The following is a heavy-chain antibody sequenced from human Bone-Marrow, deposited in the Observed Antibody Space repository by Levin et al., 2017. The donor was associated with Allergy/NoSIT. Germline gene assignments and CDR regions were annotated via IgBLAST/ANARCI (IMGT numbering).Heavy chain of an antibody. CDR1: GITFTNVW. CDR3: THSLVVYGGDL. D-gene: IGHD2-8*02. J-gene: IGHJ5*02. Sequence: KPGESLKISCVASGITFTNVWMNWVRQAPGKGLEWVGRIKNEAGGGTTDYAVPVRGRFTISRDDSKNTLYLQMNSLKTEDTAVYYCTHSLVVYGGDLWGPGTLVTVSS. V-gene: IGHV3-15*01. CDR2: IKNEAGGGTT.